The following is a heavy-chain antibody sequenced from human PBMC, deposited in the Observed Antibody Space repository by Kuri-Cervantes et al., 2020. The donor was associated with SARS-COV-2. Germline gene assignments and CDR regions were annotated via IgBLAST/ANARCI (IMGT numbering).Heavy chain of an antibody. CDR2: ISAYNGNT. J-gene: IGHJ4*02. CDR3: ARDLDPAAVHVIDY. CDR1: GGTFSSHS. V-gene: IGHV1-18*01. Sequence: ASVKVSCKASGGTFSSHSITWVRQAPGQGLEWMGRISAYNGNTNYAQKLQGRVTMTTDTSTSTAYMELRSLRSDDTAVYYCARDLDPAAVHVIDYWGQGTLVTVSS. D-gene: IGHD6-13*01.